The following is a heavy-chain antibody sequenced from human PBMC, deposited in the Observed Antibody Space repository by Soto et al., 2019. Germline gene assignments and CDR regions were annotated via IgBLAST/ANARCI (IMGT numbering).Heavy chain of an antibody. CDR2: IWYDGSNK. J-gene: IGHJ6*03. D-gene: IGHD5-12*01. CDR1: GFTFSSYG. CDR3: ARDGWLRSSYYYYYMDV. V-gene: IGHV3-33*01. Sequence: GGSLRLSCAASGFTFSSYGMHWVRQAPGKGLEWVAVIWYDGSNKYYADSVKGRFTISRDNSKNTLYLQMNSLRAEDTAVYYCARDGWLRSSYYYYYMDVWGKGTTVTVSS.